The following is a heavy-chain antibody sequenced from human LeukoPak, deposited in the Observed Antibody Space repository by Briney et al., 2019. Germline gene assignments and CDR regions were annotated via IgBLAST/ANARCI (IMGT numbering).Heavy chain of an antibody. CDR3: ARENHGGEGFDY. V-gene: IGHV1-69*05. CDR1: GGTFSSYA. D-gene: IGHD4-23*01. Sequence: ASVKVSCKASGGTFSSYAISWVRQAPGQGLEWMGGIIPIFGTANYAQKFQGRVTITTDESTSTAYMELSSLRSEDTAVYYCARENHGGEGFDYWGQGTLVTVSS. J-gene: IGHJ4*02. CDR2: IIPIFGTA.